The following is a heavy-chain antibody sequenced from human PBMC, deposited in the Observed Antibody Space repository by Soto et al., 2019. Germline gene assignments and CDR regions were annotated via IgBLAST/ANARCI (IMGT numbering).Heavy chain of an antibody. V-gene: IGHV5-51*01. J-gene: IGHJ5*02. D-gene: IGHD3-3*01. CDR1: GYSFIDYW. CDR3: ARQASYDFWSGYYVDP. Sequence: GESLKISCKASGYSFIDYWIAWVRQMPGKGLEWMGIIYPRDSDTRYSPSFQGQVTISVDKSISTAYLQWSSLKASDTAMYYCARQASYDFWSGYYVDPWGQGTLVTLSS. CDR2: IYPRDSDT.